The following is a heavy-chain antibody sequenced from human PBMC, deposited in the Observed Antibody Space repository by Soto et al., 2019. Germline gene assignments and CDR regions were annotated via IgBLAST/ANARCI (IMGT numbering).Heavy chain of an antibody. CDR1: GYTFTGHY. Sequence: ASVKVSCKTSGYTFTGHYIHWVRQAPQQGPEWMGEIGPESGATRYAQKFRGRVTMTMDTSITTVYMELKNLSPDDTAVYYCGRGRSGQIVIFYWGQGTPVTVSS. CDR2: IGPESGAT. CDR3: GRGRSGQIVIFY. J-gene: IGHJ4*02. D-gene: IGHD3-3*02. V-gene: IGHV1-2*02.